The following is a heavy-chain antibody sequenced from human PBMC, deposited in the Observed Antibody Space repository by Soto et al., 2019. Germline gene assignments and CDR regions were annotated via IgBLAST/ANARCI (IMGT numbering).Heavy chain of an antibody. CDR2: IWYDGSNK. Sequence: PGGSLRLSCAASGFTFSSYGMHWVRQAPGKGLEWVAVIWYDGSNKYYADSVKGRFTISRDNSKNTLYLQMNSLRAEDTAVYYCARELDESQIWGSYRSSFDYWGQGTLVTVSS. D-gene: IGHD3-16*02. J-gene: IGHJ4*02. CDR3: ARELDESQIWGSYRSSFDY. CDR1: GFTFSSYG. V-gene: IGHV3-33*01.